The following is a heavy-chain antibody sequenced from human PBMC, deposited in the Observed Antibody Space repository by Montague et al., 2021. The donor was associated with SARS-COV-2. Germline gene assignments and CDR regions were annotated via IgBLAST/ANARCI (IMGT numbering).Heavy chain of an antibody. CDR2: IDYSGTT. CDR3: ARGMIRGVTTPFDY. CDR1: SGSIISSGYY. D-gene: IGHD3-10*01. J-gene: IGHJ4*02. Sequence: SETLSLTCSVSSGSIISSGYYWGWIRQPPGKELEWIGNIDYSGTTYYNPCLQSRDTISVDTSQNHLSLRLSSVTAADTAVYFCARGMIRGVTTPFDYWGQGSQVTVSS. V-gene: IGHV4-39*02.